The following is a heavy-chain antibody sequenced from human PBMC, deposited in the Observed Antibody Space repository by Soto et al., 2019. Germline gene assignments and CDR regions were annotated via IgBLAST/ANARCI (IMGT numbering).Heavy chain of an antibody. V-gene: IGHV1-2*02. Sequence: EASVKGSCKASGYTLTTYFLHWVRQAPGPGLEWLGWIFPGRGGTNYAQKFQGRVTMTRDTSINTAYMELSRLTSDDTGVYYCAREWQHGTDYWGQGALVTVSS. D-gene: IGHD6-13*01. CDR2: IFPGRGGT. CDR1: GYTLTTYF. CDR3: AREWQHGTDY. J-gene: IGHJ4*02.